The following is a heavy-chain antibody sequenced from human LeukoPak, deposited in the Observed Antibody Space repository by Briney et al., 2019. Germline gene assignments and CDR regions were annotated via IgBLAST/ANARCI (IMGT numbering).Heavy chain of an antibody. D-gene: IGHD4-17*01. CDR1: GFTFSSYS. J-gene: IGHJ5*02. V-gene: IGHV3-21*01. CDR2: ISSSSSYI. Sequence: PGGSLRLSCAASGFTFSSYSMNWVRQAPGKGLEWVSSISSSSSYIYYADSVKGRFTISRDNAKNSLYLQMNSLRAEDTAVYYCARTTTTVTSANWFDPWGQGTLVTVSS. CDR3: ARTTTTVTSANWFDP.